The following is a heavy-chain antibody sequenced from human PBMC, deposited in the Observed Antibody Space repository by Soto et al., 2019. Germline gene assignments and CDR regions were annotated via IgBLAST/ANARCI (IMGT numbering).Heavy chain of an antibody. CDR2: SYYSGTT. J-gene: IGHJ5*02. CDR3: TRRYNWNDNYFDP. D-gene: IGHD1-20*01. V-gene: IGHV4-59*08. Sequence: GSLRLSCAASGFTFSSFGMHWIRQPPGKGLEWIGSSYYSGTTYFNPSLKSRATIPVDTSKNQFSLRLTSVTAADTAIYYCTRRYNWNDNYFDPWGPGALVTVSS. CDR1: GFTFSSFG.